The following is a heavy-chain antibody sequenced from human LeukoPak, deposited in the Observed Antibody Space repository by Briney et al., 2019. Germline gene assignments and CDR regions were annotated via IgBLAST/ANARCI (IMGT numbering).Heavy chain of an antibody. CDR3: ARDDYGDYGFDY. CDR1: GFTVSSNY. J-gene: IGHJ4*02. Sequence: GGSLRLSCAASGFTVSSNYMSWVRQAPGKGLEWVSVIYSGGSTYYADSVKGRFTISRDNSKNTLYLQMNSLRAEDTAVYYCARDDYGDYGFDYWGQGTLVTVSS. D-gene: IGHD4-17*01. V-gene: IGHV3-53*01. CDR2: IYSGGST.